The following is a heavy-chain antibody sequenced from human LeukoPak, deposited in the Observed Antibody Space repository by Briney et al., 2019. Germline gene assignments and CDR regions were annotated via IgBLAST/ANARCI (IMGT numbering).Heavy chain of an antibody. D-gene: IGHD2-21*02. CDR2: IYPGDSDT. V-gene: IGHV5-51*01. J-gene: IGHJ6*02. CDR1: GYSFINHW. CDR3: ARRAYCGGDCTRLYNPYFAMDV. Sequence: KPGESLKISCKASGYSFINHWIGWVRQMPGKGLEWMAVIYPGDSDTSYSPSFQGRVTISDDMSINTAYLQWSSLRASDSAIYYCARRAYCGGDCTRLYNPYFAMDVWGQGTTVTVSS.